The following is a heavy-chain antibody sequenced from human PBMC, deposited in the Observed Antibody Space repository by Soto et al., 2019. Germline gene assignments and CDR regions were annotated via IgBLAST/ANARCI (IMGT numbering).Heavy chain of an antibody. D-gene: IGHD3-10*01. Sequence: GESLKISCKGSGYSFTSYWIGWVRQMPGKGLEWMGIIYPGDSDTRYSPSFQGQVTISADKSISTAYLQWSSLKASDTAMYYCARSVSGIYSYYYYYGMDVWGQGTTVTVSS. V-gene: IGHV5-51*01. CDR2: IYPGDSDT. CDR3: ARSVSGIYSYYYYYGMDV. J-gene: IGHJ6*02. CDR1: GYSFTSYW.